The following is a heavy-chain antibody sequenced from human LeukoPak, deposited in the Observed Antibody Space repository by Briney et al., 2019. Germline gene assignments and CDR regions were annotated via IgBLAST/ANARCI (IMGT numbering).Heavy chain of an antibody. J-gene: IGHJ4*02. V-gene: IGHV3-23*01. CDR1: GFTFSSYA. CDR2: ISGSGGST. Sequence: GGSLRLSCAASGFTFSSYAMSWVRQAPGKGLEWVSAISGSGGSTYYADSVKDRFTISRDNSKNTLYLQMNSLRAEDTAVYYCAKTQTKNDFWSGYSYYFDYWGQGTLVTVSS. CDR3: AKTQTKNDFWSGYSYYFDY. D-gene: IGHD3-3*01.